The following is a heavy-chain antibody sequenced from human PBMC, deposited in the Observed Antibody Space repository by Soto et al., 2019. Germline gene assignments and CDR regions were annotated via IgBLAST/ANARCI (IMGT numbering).Heavy chain of an antibody. V-gene: IGHV3-33*08. D-gene: IGHD3-22*01. Sequence: LRLSCAASGFTFSSYEMNWVRQAPGKGLEWVAVIWYDGSNKYYADSVKGRFTISRDNSKNTLYLQMNSLRAEDTAVYYCARDHPSTMIVVVPPDYWGQGTLVTVSS. CDR2: IWYDGSNK. CDR3: ARDHPSTMIVVVPPDY. J-gene: IGHJ4*02. CDR1: GFTFSSYE.